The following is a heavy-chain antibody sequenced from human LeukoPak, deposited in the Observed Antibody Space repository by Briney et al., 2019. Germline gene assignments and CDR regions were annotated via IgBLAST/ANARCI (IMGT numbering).Heavy chain of an antibody. J-gene: IGHJ4*02. D-gene: IGHD3-10*01. CDR1: GFTFSSYG. V-gene: IGHV3-7*01. CDR2: IKQDGSEK. CDR3: ARGGEY. Sequence: PGGSLRLSCAASGFTFSSYGMHWVRQAPGKGLEWVANIKQDGSEKYYVDSVKGRFTISRDNARNSLYLQMDGLRVDDTAVYYCARGGEYWGQGTLVTVSS.